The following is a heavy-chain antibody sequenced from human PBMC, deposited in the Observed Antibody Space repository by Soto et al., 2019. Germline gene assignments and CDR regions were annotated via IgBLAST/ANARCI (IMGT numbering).Heavy chain of an antibody. V-gene: IGHV4-59*01. D-gene: IGHD2-2*01. CDR2: IYYSGST. J-gene: IGHJ6*03. CDR1: GGSISSYY. CDR3: ASGLVLPAANYYYYYYMDV. Sequence: SETLSLTCTVSGGSISSYYWSWIRQPPGKGLEWIGYIYYSGSTNYNPSLKSRVTISVDTSKNQFSLKLSSVTAADTAVYYCASGLVLPAANYYYYYYMDVWGKGTTVTVSS.